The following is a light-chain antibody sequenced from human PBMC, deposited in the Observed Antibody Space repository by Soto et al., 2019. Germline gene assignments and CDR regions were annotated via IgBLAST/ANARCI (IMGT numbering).Light chain of an antibody. V-gene: IGKV3-20*01. Sequence: EIVLTQSPGTLSLSPGERATLSCRASQSVSDSYLAWYQQKPGQAPRLLIYASSRATGIPDRFSGSGSGTDFNLTISRREPEDFAVYYCQHYGTSALFGPGTKVDIK. CDR1: QSVSDSY. J-gene: IGKJ3*01. CDR2: AS. CDR3: QHYGTSAL.